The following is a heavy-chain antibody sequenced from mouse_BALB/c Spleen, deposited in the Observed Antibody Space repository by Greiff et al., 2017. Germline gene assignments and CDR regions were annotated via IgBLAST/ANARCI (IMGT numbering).Heavy chain of an antibody. CDR2: IYPGDGDT. V-gene: IGHV1-82*01. CDR1: GYAFSSSW. D-gene: IGHD1-1*01. Sequence: VQLQQSGPELVKPGASVKISCKASGYAFSSSWMNWVKQRPGQGLEWIGRIYPGDGDTNYNGKFKGKATLTADKSSSTAYMQLSSLTSVDSAVYFCVSTVVRAMDYWGQGTSVTVSS. CDR3: VSTVVRAMDY. J-gene: IGHJ4*01.